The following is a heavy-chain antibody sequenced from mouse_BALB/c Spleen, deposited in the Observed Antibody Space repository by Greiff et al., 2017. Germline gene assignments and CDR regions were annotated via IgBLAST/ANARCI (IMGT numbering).Heavy chain of an antibody. CDR1: GYTFTSYT. V-gene: IGHV1-4*01. J-gene: IGHJ4*01. CDR3: ARGATGTMDY. CDR2: INPSSGYT. Sequence: VQLQQSGAELARPGASVKMSCKASGYTFTSYTMHWVNQRPGQGLEWIGYINPSSGYTNYNQKFKDKATLTADKSSSTAYMQLSSLTSEDSAVYYCARGATGTMDYWGQGTSVTVSS. D-gene: IGHD3-1*01.